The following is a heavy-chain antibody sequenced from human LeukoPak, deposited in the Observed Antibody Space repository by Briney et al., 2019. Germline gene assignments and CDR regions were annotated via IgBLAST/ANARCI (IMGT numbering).Heavy chain of an antibody. CDR2: ISGYNGDT. J-gene: IGHJ5*02. V-gene: IGHV1-18*01. Sequence: ASVKVSCKAYGYTFNTFGVAWVRQAPGQGLEWMGWISGYNGDTDYAANLQGRVTLTTDTSTNTAYMELRSLRSDDAAVYYCARSGDGNWFDPWGQGTLVTVSS. D-gene: IGHD4-17*01. CDR1: GYTFNTFG. CDR3: ARSGDGNWFDP.